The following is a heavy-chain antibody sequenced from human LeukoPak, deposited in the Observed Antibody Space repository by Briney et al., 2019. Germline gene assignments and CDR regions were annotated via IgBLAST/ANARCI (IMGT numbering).Heavy chain of an antibody. J-gene: IGHJ4*02. D-gene: IGHD3-22*01. CDR3: AKGYTMIKDFDY. CDR1: GFTFSSYA. V-gene: IGHV3-23*01. CDR2: INSSGGST. Sequence: GGSLRLSCAASGFTFSSYAMSWVRQAPGKGLEWVSAINSSGGSTNYADSVKGRFTISRDNSKNTLYLQMNSLRAKDTAVYYCAKGYTMIKDFDYWGQGTLVTVSS.